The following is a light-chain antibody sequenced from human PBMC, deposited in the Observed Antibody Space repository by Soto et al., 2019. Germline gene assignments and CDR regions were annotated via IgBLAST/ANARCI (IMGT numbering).Light chain of an antibody. CDR3: QQYGSPPTWT. Sequence: EIVLTQSPGTLSLSPGERATLSCRASQSVTSSYLAWYQQKPGQPPRLLIYGASNRATGIPDRFSGSGSGTDFTLTISRLEPEDFAVYYCQQYGSPPTWTFGQGTKVEIK. V-gene: IGKV3-20*01. J-gene: IGKJ1*01. CDR2: GAS. CDR1: QSVTSSY.